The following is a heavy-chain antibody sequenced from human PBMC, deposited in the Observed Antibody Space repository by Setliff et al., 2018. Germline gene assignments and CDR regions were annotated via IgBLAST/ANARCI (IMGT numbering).Heavy chain of an antibody. CDR2: VFYNGAA. CDR1: GDSISDAS. CDR3: ARGGTYRYFDY. J-gene: IGHJ4*02. V-gene: IGHV4-59*01. Sequence: ASETLSLTCTVSGDSISDASIMAWIRQPPGKGLEFIGYVFYNGAAKYDPSLKSRATMSVDTSKTRFSLKLNSMTTADTAVYYCARGGTYRYFDYWGQGTLVTVSS.